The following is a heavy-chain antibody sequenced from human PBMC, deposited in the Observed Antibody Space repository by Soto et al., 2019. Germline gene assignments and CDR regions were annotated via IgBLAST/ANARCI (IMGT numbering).Heavy chain of an antibody. J-gene: IGHJ6*02. CDR1: GFTFSSYE. Sequence: GGSLRLSCAASGFTFSSYEMNWVRQAPGKGLEWVSYISSSGSTIYYADSVRGRFTISRDNAKNSLYLQMNSLRAEDTAVYYCASIVATSYYGMDVWGQGTTVTVSS. D-gene: IGHD5-12*01. CDR2: ISSSGSTI. CDR3: ASIVATSYYGMDV. V-gene: IGHV3-48*03.